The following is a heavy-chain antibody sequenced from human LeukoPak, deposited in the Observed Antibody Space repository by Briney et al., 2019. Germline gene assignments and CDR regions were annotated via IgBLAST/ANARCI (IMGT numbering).Heavy chain of an antibody. Sequence: SETLSLTCTVSGCSISSYYWSWIRQPAGKGLEWIGRIYTSGSTNYNPALKRRGSMSVATSTNQFSLKLSSVTAADTDVYYCARATREPYYYGSGSYNRGRYYYYYMDVWGKGTTVTVSS. CDR3: ARATREPYYYGSGSYNRGRYYYYYMDV. V-gene: IGHV4-4*07. CDR2: IYTSGST. J-gene: IGHJ6*03. D-gene: IGHD3-10*01. CDR1: GCSISSYY.